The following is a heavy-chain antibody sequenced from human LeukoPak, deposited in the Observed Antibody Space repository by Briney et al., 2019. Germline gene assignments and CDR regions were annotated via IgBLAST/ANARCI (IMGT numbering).Heavy chain of an antibody. CDR2: NSGSEDST. CDR3: AKVATRFLEWSSGDY. CDR1: GFTFSSYA. V-gene: IGHV3-23*01. J-gene: IGHJ4*02. D-gene: IGHD3-3*01. Sequence: GGSLRLFCGAWGFTFSSYAMSWVRQARGRGLEGVSVNSGSEDSTYYADSVKGRFTIYRDNSKNTLHLQMNSLIAEDTAVYYCAKVATRFLEWSSGDYWGQGTLVTVSS.